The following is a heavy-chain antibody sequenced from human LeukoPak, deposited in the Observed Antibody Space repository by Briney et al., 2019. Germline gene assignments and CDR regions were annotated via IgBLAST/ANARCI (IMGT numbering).Heavy chain of an antibody. Sequence: ASVKVSYKASGGTFSSYTISWVRQAPGQGLEWMGRIIPILGIANYAQKFQGRVTITADKSTSTAYMELSSLRSEDTAVYYCARVYSSGGSCYSNAFDIWGQGTTVTVSS. V-gene: IGHV1-69*02. CDR1: GGTFSSYT. J-gene: IGHJ3*02. CDR3: ARVYSSGGSCYSNAFDI. CDR2: IIPILGIA. D-gene: IGHD2-15*01.